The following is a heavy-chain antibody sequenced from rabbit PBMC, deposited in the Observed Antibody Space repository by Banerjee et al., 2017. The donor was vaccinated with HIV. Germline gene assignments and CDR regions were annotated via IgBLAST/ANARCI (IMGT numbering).Heavy chain of an antibody. V-gene: IGHV1S40*01. Sequence: VRQAPGKGLQWIACINAITGKPVYASWAKGRFTCSKTSSTTVTLQMTSLTVADTATYFCARDTGSSFSSYGMDLWGPGTLVTVS. CDR3: ARDTGSSFSSYGMDL. J-gene: IGHJ6*01. CDR2: INAITGKP. D-gene: IGHD8-1*01.